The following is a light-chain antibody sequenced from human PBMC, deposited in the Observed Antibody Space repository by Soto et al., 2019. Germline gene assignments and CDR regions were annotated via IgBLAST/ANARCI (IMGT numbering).Light chain of an antibody. V-gene: IGKV1-39*01. CDR2: AAS. J-gene: IGKJ2*01. CDR3: QQSYSTPYT. Sequence: DIQMTQSPSSLSASVGDRGTITCRASQSISSYLNWYQQKPGKAPKLLIYAASSLQSGVPSRFTGSGSGTDCTLTISSLQPEDFANYYCQQSYSTPYTFGQGTQLEIK. CDR1: QSISSY.